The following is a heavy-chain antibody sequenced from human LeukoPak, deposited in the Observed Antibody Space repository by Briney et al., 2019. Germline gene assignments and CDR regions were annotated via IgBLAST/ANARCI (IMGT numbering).Heavy chain of an antibody. CDR1: EFSISHYA. D-gene: IGHD6-19*01. Sequence: PGGSLRLSCKASEFSISHYAMSWVRQAPGKGLEWVSADASSTTSTYYAKSVRGRFTISRDNSMNTVYLQMNSLRVDDTAVYYCARAVTGRGSSFDYWGQGTLVTVSS. CDR2: DASSTTST. CDR3: ARAVTGRGSSFDY. V-gene: IGHV3-23*01. J-gene: IGHJ4*02.